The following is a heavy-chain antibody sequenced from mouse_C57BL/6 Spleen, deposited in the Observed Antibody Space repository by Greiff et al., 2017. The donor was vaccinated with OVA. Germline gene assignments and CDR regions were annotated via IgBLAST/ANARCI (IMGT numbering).Heavy chain of an antibody. V-gene: IGHV1-26*01. J-gene: IGHJ2*01. CDR2: INPNNGGT. D-gene: IGHD1-1*01. CDR3: ARHLLLRPYYCDY. CDR1: GYTFTDYY. Sequence: EVQLQQSGPELVKPGASVKISCKASGYTFTDYYMNWVKQSHGKSLEWIGDINPNNGGTSYNQKFKGKATLTVDKSSSTAYMELRSLTSEDSAVYYCARHLLLRPYYCDYWGQGTTLTVSS.